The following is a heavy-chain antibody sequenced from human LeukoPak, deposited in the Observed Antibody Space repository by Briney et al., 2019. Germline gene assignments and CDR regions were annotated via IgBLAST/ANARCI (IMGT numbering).Heavy chain of an antibody. Sequence: GGSLRLSCAASGFTFNRFWMHWVRQAPGKGLVGVSRIISDGSSTNYADSVKGRFTISRDNAKNTLYLQMNSLRAEDTALYYCAREDVDITVATSGAFDIWGQGTMVTVSS. CDR1: GFTFNRFW. D-gene: IGHD6-19*01. V-gene: IGHV3-74*01. CDR3: AREDVDITVATSGAFDI. J-gene: IGHJ3*02. CDR2: IISDGSST.